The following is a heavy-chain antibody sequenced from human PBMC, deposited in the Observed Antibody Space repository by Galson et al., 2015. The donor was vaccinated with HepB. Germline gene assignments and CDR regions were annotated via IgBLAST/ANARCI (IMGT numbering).Heavy chain of an antibody. CDR3: ARLGDTASRPAYY. J-gene: IGHJ4*02. Sequence: QSGAEVKKPGESLRISCQASGSSFTSFWISWVRQMPGKGLEWMGIIYPGDSDTIYSPSFQGQVTISADKSISTAYLQWSSLTASDTAMYYCARLGDTASRPAYYWGQGTLVTVSS. D-gene: IGHD5-18*01. CDR2: IYPGDSDT. CDR1: GSSFTSFW. V-gene: IGHV5-51*01.